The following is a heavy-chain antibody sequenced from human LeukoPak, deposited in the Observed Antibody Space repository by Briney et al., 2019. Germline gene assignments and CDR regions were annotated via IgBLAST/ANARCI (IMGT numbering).Heavy chain of an antibody. CDR2: IXYXGST. CDR3: ARVHGGHSLRPFDI. D-gene: IGHD4-23*01. J-gene: IGHJ3*02. CDR1: GGSISSYY. Sequence: SETLSLTCTVSGGSISSYYWXXXRXPPGXXLXXXXXIXYXGSTNYNXXLXSXVXXSXDXXKNQFSLKLSSVTAADTAVYYCARVHGGHSLRPFDIWGQGTMVTVSS. V-gene: IGHV4-59*01.